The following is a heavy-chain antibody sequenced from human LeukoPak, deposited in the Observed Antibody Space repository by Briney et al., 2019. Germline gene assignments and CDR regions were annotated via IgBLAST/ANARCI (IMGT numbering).Heavy chain of an antibody. V-gene: IGHV3-23*01. Sequence: QAGGSLRLSCAASGFTFSSYSMNWVRQAPGKGLEWVSAFGGGGNTYYADSVKGRFTISRDNSKNTLYLQMNSLRVEDTAVYYCARHWTGTKSFDYWGQGTLVTVPS. J-gene: IGHJ4*02. D-gene: IGHD1-14*01. CDR1: GFTFSSYS. CDR2: FGGGGNT. CDR3: ARHWTGTKSFDY.